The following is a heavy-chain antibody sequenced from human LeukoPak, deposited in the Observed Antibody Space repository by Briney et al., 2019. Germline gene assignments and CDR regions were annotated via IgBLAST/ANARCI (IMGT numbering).Heavy chain of an antibody. CDR2: INSNTGGT. V-gene: IGHV1-2*02. CDR1: GYTFTGSF. Sequence: ASVKVSCKASGYTFTGSFLHWVRQAPGKGPEWMGWINSNTGGTKFAQKFQDRVTMTRDTSISTAYMELSSLRSDDTAVYYCARADPVDYWGQGTHITVSS. J-gene: IGHJ4*02. CDR3: ARADPVDY.